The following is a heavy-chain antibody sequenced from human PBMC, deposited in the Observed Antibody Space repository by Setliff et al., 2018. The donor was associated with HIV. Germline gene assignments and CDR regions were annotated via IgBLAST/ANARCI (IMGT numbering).Heavy chain of an antibody. CDR1: GFTFSTNA. V-gene: IGHV3-23*01. J-gene: IGHJ6*03. CDR3: AKRGYVSAWYDEPVQFYQHMDV. CDR2: ISAGGGST. D-gene: IGHD6-19*01. Sequence: GSLRLSCAASGFTFSTNAMNWVRQAPGKGLEWVSGISAGGGSTYYADSVKGRFTISRDNSKNTLYTQMNNLRAEDTAVYYCAKRGYVSAWYDEPVQFYQHMDVWGKGTTVTVSS.